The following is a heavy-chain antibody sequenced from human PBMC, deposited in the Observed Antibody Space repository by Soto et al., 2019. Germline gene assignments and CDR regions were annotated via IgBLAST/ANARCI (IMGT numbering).Heavy chain of an antibody. J-gene: IGHJ3*02. CDR1: GFSFSGFY. D-gene: IGHD1-1*01. V-gene: IGHV3-11*01. Sequence: GGSLRLSCAASGFSFSGFYMTWIRQALVKELEWASYISGGGGTIYYPDSVKGRFTISRDNAKNSLYLQMNSLRDEDTAIYYCARRSGPSFAFDIWGQGTMVTVSS. CDR3: ARRSGPSFAFDI. CDR2: ISGGGGTI.